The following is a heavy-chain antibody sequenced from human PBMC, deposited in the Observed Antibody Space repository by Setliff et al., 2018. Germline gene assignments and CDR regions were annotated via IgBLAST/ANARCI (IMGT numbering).Heavy chain of an antibody. Sequence: GGSLRLSCAGSGFSFSIFWMSWVRQAPGKGLEWVANINQDGSEKYYVDSVKGRFTISRDNAKNSLYLQMNNLRVEDTARYYCVNHNPARRSPAGTALDSWGQGTLVTVSS. V-gene: IGHV3-7*03. CDR1: GFSFSIFW. CDR3: VNHNPARRSPAGTALDS. J-gene: IGHJ4*02. CDR2: INQDGSEK. D-gene: IGHD6-19*01.